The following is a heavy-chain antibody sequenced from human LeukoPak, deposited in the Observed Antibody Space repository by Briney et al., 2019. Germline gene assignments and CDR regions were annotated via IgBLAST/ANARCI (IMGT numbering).Heavy chain of an antibody. J-gene: IGHJ4*02. CDR2: IYYSGST. Sequence: SETLSLTCTVSGGSISSYYWSWIRQPPGKGLEWIGYIYYSGSTNYNPSLKSRVTISVDTSKNQFSLKLSSVTAADTAVYYCATYYYDSSGYYYFDYWGQGTLVTVSS. D-gene: IGHD3-22*01. V-gene: IGHV4-59*08. CDR3: ATYYYDSSGYYYFDY. CDR1: GGSISSYY.